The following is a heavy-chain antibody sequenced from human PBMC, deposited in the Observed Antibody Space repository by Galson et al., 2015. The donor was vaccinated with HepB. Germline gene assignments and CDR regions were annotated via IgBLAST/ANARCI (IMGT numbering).Heavy chain of an antibody. CDR3: AKVGEESGSSVVPLNYFDY. J-gene: IGHJ4*02. CDR2: ISYDGSNK. D-gene: IGHD1-26*01. CDR1: GFTFSSYG. Sequence: SLRLSCAASGFTFSSYGMHWVRQAPGKGLEWVAVISYDGSNKYYADSVKGRFTISRDNSKNTLYLQMNSLRAEDTAVYYCAKVGEESGSSVVPLNYFDYWGQGTLVTVSS. V-gene: IGHV3-30*18.